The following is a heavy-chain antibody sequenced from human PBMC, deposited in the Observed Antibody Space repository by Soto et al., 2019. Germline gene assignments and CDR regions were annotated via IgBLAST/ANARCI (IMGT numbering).Heavy chain of an antibody. CDR3: ARGYSNSFYGIFDC. V-gene: IGHV3-23*01. CDR1: GFTFSNYA. D-gene: IGHD6-13*01. Sequence: GGSLRLSCAASGFTFSNYAMSWVRQAPGEGLEWVSAISGSSAGTYYANSVKGRLTISRDNSKNTLYLQMNSLRAEGSAVYYCARGYSNSFYGIFDCWGQGTLVTVSS. CDR2: ISGSSAGT. J-gene: IGHJ4*02.